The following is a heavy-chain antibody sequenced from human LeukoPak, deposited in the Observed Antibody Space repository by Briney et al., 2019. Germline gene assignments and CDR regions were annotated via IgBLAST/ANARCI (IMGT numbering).Heavy chain of an antibody. J-gene: IGHJ4*02. CDR1: GFTFSTYA. CDR2: ISPSGGNT. V-gene: IGHV3-23*01. CDR3: AKGSSSYYFDY. D-gene: IGHD6-6*01. Sequence: SGGSLRLSCAASGFTFSTYASSWVRQAPGKGLEWVSTISPSGGNTYYADSVKDRFTISRDNSKNTLYLHMNSLRAEDTAVFYCAKGSSSYYFDYWGQGTLVTVSS.